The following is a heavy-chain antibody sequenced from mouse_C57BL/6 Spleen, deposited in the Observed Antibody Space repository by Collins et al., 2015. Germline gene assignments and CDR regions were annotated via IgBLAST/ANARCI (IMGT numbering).Heavy chain of an antibody. J-gene: IGHJ4*01. CDR1: GYTFTDYN. V-gene: IGHV1-22*01. CDR3: ARGGLTTVVVPGAMDS. CDR2: INPNNGGT. Sequence: EVQLQQSGPELVKPGASVKMSCKASGYTFTDYNIHWVKQSHGKSLEWIGYINPNNGGTSYNQKFKGKATLTVNKSSSTAYMELRSLTSEDSAVYYCARGGLTTVVVPGAMDSWGQGTSVTVSS. D-gene: IGHD1-1*01.